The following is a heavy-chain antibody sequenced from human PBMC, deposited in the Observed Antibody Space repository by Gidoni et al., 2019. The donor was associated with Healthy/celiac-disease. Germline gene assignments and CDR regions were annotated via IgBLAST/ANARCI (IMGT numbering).Heavy chain of an antibody. J-gene: IGHJ4*02. CDR2: ISSSSSYI. CDR3: ARGIYPRITIFGVAED. Sequence: EVQLVESGGGLVKPGGSLRLSCAASGFTFSSYSMNWVRQAPGKGLEWVSSISSSSSYIYYADSVKGRFTISRDNAKNSLYLQMNSLRAEDTAVYYCARGIYPRITIFGVAEDWGQGTLVTVSS. CDR1: GFTFSSYS. D-gene: IGHD3-3*01. V-gene: IGHV3-21*01.